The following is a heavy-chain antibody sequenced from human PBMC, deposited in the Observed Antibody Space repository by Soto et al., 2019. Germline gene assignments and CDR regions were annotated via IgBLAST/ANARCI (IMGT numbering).Heavy chain of an antibody. V-gene: IGHV3-30*18. CDR2: ISYDGSNK. CDR3: AKDSLYYYDSSGYYDPFDY. J-gene: IGHJ4*02. D-gene: IGHD3-22*01. Sequence: GGSLRLSCAASGFTFSSYGMHWVRQAPGKGLEWVAVISYDGSNKYYADSVKGRFTISRDNSKNTLYLQMNSLRAEDTAVYYCAKDSLYYYDSSGYYDPFDYWGQGTLVTVSS. CDR1: GFTFSSYG.